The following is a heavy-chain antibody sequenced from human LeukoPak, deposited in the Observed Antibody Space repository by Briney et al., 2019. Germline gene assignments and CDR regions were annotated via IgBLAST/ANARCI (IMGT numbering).Heavy chain of an antibody. CDR3: ARSTFGVVLNWFDP. D-gene: IGHD3-3*01. Sequence: SVKVSCKASGGTFSSYAISWVRQAPGQGLEWMGGIIAIFGTANYAQKFQGRVTITADEPTSTAYMELSSLRSEDTAVYYCARSTFGVVLNWFDPWGQGTLVTVSS. CDR2: IIAIFGTA. J-gene: IGHJ5*02. CDR1: GGTFSSYA. V-gene: IGHV1-69*13.